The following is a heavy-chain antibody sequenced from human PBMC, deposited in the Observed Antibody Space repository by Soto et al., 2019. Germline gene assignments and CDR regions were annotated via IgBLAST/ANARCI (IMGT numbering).Heavy chain of an antibody. J-gene: IGHJ5*02. V-gene: IGHV4-4*07. Sequence: ASETLSLTCTVSGGSISSYYWSWIRQPAGKGLEWIGRIYTSGSTNYNPSLKSRVTMSVDTSKNQFSLKLSSVTAADTAVYYCAGSYCSGGSCYRGAAWFDPWGQGTLVTVSS. CDR1: GGSISSYY. CDR2: IYTSGST. D-gene: IGHD2-15*01. CDR3: AGSYCSGGSCYRGAAWFDP.